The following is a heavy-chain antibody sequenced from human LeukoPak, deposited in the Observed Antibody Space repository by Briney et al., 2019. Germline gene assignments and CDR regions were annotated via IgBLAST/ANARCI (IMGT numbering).Heavy chain of an antibody. CDR3: AKDLGIAAAGWYYFDY. CDR1: GFTFSSYA. V-gene: IGHV3-23*01. J-gene: IGHJ4*02. Sequence: GGSLRLSCAASGFTFSSYAMSWVRQAPGKGLEWVSAISGSGGSTYYADSVKGRFTISRDNSKNTLYLQMNSLRAEDTAVYYCAKDLGIAAAGWYYFDYWGQGTLVTVSS. D-gene: IGHD6-13*01. CDR2: ISGSGGST.